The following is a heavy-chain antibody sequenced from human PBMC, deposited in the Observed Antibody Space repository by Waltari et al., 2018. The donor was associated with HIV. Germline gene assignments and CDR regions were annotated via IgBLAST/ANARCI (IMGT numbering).Heavy chain of an antibody. D-gene: IGHD4-17*01. V-gene: IGHV3-48*04. CDR3: ARRSYGGNSHDAFDI. CDR1: GFTFSTYS. Sequence: EVQLVESGGGLVQPGGSLRLSCAASGFTFSTYSMNWVRQAPGKGLEWVSYISSSSSTIYYADSVKGRFTISRDNAKNSLYLQMNSLRAEDTAVYYCARRSYGGNSHDAFDIWGQGTMVTVSS. J-gene: IGHJ3*02. CDR2: ISSSSSTI.